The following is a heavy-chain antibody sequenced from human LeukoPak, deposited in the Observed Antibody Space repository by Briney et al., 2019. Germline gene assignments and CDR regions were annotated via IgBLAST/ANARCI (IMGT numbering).Heavy chain of an antibody. CDR1: GYTFTDYY. CDR3: ARGGYGDYTIDY. J-gene: IGHJ4*02. CDR2: INPNSGGT. Sequence: ASVKVSCKASGYTFTDYYMHWVRQAPGQGLEWMGWINPNSGGTNYAQKFQGRVTMTRDTSISTAYMDLSRLRSDDTAVYYCARGGYGDYTIDYWGQGTLVTVSS. V-gene: IGHV1-2*02. D-gene: IGHD5-12*01.